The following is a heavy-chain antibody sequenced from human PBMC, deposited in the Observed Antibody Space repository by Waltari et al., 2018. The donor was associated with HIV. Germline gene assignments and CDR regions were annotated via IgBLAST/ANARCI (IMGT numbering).Heavy chain of an antibody. J-gene: IGHJ3*02. CDR2: ISWNSVTI. V-gene: IGHV3-9*01. CDR3: AKVGMTAVTSYAIDI. D-gene: IGHD4-17*01. Sequence: EVLLVESGGGLVQPGGSLRLSCAASGFKFADSARYWVRQGPGRGLEWVSSISWNSVTIGYADSVKGRFTISRDNAKNSLSLQMNSLRPGDTALYYCAKVGMTAVTSYAIDIWGQGTMVTVSS. CDR1: GFKFADSA.